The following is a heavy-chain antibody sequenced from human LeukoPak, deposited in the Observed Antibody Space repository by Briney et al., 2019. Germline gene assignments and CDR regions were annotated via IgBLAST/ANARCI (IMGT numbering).Heavy chain of an antibody. D-gene: IGHD2-8*02. CDR3: ATYRQVLLPFES. V-gene: IGHV3-21*04. CDR1: GFSFSSYS. CDR2: ISSIRSYI. Sequence: GGSLRLSCAASGFSFSSYSLNWVRQAPGKGLEWVSSISSIRSYIYYGDSVKGRFTISRDNAKNSLYLQMNSLRAEDTAIYYCATYRQVLLPFESWGQGTLVTVSS. J-gene: IGHJ4*02.